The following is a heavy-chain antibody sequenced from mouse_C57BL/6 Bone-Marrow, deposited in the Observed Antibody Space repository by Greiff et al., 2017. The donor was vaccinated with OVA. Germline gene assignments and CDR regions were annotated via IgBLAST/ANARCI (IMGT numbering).Heavy chain of an antibody. CDR2: IYPSDSET. CDR1: GYTFTSYW. D-gene: IGHD1-1*01. CDR3: ARKVYYYGSSFAY. J-gene: IGHJ3*01. V-gene: IGHV1-61*01. Sequence: VKLQQPGAELVRPGSSVKLSCKASGYTFTSYWMDWVKQRPGQGLEWIGNIYPSDSETHYNQKFKDKATLTVDKSSSTAYMQLSSLTSEDSAVYYCARKVYYYGSSFAYWGQGTLVTVSA.